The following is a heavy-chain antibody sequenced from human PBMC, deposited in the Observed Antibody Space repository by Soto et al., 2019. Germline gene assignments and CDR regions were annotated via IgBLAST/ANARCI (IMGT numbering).Heavy chain of an antibody. Sequence: QVQLMQSGAEVKKPGASVKVSCKASGYTFTNSDINWVRQATGQGLEWMGWLSTDSGNTGYAQKFQGRVTMTRNTSISTAYMELNGLTSEDTAVYYCVRLAVRRGKDYWGQGTLVTVSS. CDR3: VRLAVRRGKDY. CDR2: LSTDSGNT. CDR1: GYTFTNSD. V-gene: IGHV1-8*01. J-gene: IGHJ4*02. D-gene: IGHD6-6*01.